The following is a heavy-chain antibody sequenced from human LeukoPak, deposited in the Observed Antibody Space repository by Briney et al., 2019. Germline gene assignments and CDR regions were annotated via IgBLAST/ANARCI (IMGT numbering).Heavy chain of an antibody. J-gene: IGHJ6*02. Sequence: GGSLRLSCEASGYTFTSYAMSWVRQAPGEGLEWVSSISAGGGGTYYADSVKGRVTISRDNSKNTLFLEMNSLRAEDTAVYYCAKTVCGAKYYYHYGMDVWGQGTTVTVSS. CDR3: AKTVCGAKYYYHYGMDV. V-gene: IGHV3-23*01. CDR2: ISAGGGGT. CDR1: GYTFTSYA. D-gene: IGHD1-26*01.